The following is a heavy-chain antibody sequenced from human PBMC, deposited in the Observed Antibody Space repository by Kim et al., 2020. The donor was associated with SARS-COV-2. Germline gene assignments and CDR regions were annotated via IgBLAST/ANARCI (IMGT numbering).Heavy chain of an antibody. CDR2: IWYSGST. D-gene: IGHD3-3*01. CDR1: GGSISSSSYY. J-gene: IGHJ5*02. CDR3: ARDGGDEVMVVGVVRSNWLDL. Sequence: SETLSLTCTVSGGSISSSSYYWGWIRQPPGKGLEWIGSIWYSGSTHYSPSLKSRVTISVDTSKNQFSLQLSSVTAADTAVYYCARDGGDEVMVVGVVRSNWLDLWGQGNLVTVSS. V-gene: IGHV4-39*02.